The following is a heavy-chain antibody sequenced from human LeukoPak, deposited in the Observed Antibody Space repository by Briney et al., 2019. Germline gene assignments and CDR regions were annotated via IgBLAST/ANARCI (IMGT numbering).Heavy chain of an antibody. CDR3: ARGSLSDHGSGSYYSTGMDV. CDR2: INHSGST. CDR1: GGSFSGYY. V-gene: IGHV4-34*01. D-gene: IGHD3-10*01. J-gene: IGHJ6*04. Sequence: SETLSLTCAVYGGSFSGYYWSWIRQPPGKELEWIGEINHSGSTNYNPSLKSRVTISVDTSKNQFSLKLSSVTAADTAVYYCARGSLSDHGSGSYYSTGMDVWGKGTTVTVSS.